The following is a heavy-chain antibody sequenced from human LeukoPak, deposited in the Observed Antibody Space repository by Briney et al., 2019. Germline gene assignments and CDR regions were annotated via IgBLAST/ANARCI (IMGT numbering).Heavy chain of an antibody. Sequence: SETLSLTCTVSGDSLSRYYWRWVRQPPAKGLEWIGYIYYSGSTNYNPSPKSRVTISLDTSKNQVTLNLRFVTAADTAVYYCARPAARGYSYGLDFWGQGTMVTVSS. V-gene: IGHV4-59*01. D-gene: IGHD5-18*01. CDR2: IYYSGST. J-gene: IGHJ3*01. CDR3: ARPAARGYSYGLDF. CDR1: GDSLSRYY.